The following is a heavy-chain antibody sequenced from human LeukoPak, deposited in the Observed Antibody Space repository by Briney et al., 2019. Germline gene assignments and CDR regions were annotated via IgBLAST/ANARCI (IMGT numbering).Heavy chain of an antibody. CDR1: GFTFSSYS. CDR2: ISSSSSYI. J-gene: IGHJ4*02. CDR3: ARGRYYYDSSGYYGGPYYFDY. D-gene: IGHD3-22*01. V-gene: IGHV3-21*01. Sequence: GGSLRLSCAASGFTFSSYSMNWVRQAPGKGLEWVSSISSSSSYIYYADSVKGRFTISRDNAKNSLYLQMNSLRAEDTAVYYCARGRYYYDSSGYYGGPYYFDYWGQGTLVTVSS.